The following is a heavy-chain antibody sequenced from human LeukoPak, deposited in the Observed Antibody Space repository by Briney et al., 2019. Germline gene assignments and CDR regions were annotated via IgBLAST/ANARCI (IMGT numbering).Heavy chain of an antibody. CDR2: IYYSGST. Sequence: SETLSLTCTVSGGSISSYYWSWIRQPPGKGLEWIGYIYYSGSTDYNPSLKSRVTISVDTSKNQFSLKLSSVTAADTAVYYCARETSYSSGWSDWGQGTLVTVSS. D-gene: IGHD6-19*01. V-gene: IGHV4-59*01. J-gene: IGHJ4*02. CDR3: ARETSYSSGWSD. CDR1: GGSISSYY.